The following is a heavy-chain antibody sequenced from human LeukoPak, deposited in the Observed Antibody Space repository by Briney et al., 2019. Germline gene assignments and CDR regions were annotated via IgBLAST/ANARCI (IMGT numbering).Heavy chain of an antibody. Sequence: GASVKVSCKASGYTFTSYGISWVRQAPGQGLEWMGWISAYNGNTNYAQKLQGRVTMTTDTSTSTAYMELRSLRSDDTAVYYCARDGRGYDFWSGYYSYPRFDYWGQGTLVTVSS. CDR1: GYTFTSYG. CDR2: ISAYNGNT. V-gene: IGHV1-18*01. J-gene: IGHJ4*02. D-gene: IGHD3-3*01. CDR3: ARDGRGYDFWSGYYSYPRFDY.